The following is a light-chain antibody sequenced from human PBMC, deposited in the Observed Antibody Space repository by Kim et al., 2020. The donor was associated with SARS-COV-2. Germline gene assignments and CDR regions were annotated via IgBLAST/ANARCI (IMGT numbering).Light chain of an antibody. CDR2: DAS. V-gene: IGKV1-33*01. CDR1: QDINKY. CDR3: QQYLNFLT. J-gene: IGKJ4*01. Sequence: SESVGDRVTSTCQASQDINKYLNWYKQKPGKTPKLLIYDASNLEPGVPSRFSGSGSGTDFIFTITSLQPEDIATYYCQQYLNFLTFGGGTKVDIK.